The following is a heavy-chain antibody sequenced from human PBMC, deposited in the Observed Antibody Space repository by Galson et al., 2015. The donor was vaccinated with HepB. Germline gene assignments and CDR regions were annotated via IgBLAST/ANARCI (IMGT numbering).Heavy chain of an antibody. CDR3: ASVAVGGNAPAYWYFDL. Sequence: SLRLSCAASGFTFSTYAMHWVRQAPGKGLEWVAVISYDGSNKYYADSVKGRFTISRDNSKNTLFMQMNSLRADDTALYYCASVAVGGNAPAYWYFDLWGRGTLVTVSS. CDR1: GFTFSTYA. D-gene: IGHD2-15*01. CDR2: ISYDGSNK. J-gene: IGHJ2*01. V-gene: IGHV3-30*04.